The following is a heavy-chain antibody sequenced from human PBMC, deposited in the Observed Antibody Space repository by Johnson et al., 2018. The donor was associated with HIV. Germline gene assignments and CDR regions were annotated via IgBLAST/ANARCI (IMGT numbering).Heavy chain of an antibody. V-gene: IGHV3-33*01. J-gene: IGHJ3*02. Sequence: QVQLVESGGGVVQPGGSLKLSCAASTFTFSNYDMHWVRQAPGMGLEWVAVLWYDGTNKYYPESVKGRFTFSRDNSRNTLYLQMNSLRAEDTALYYCARVMSSGYFFDAFDIWGQGTMVTVSS. CDR2: LWYDGTNK. CDR3: ARVMSSGYFFDAFDI. CDR1: TFTFSNYD. D-gene: IGHD3-22*01.